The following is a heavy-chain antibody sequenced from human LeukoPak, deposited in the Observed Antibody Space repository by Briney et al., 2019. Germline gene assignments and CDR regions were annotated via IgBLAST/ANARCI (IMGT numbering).Heavy chain of an antibody. V-gene: IGHV4-4*07. CDR2: IYMSGST. CDR1: GGSVSIFH. Sequence: SETLSLTCTVFGGSVSIFHWSWIRQPAGEGLEWIGRIYMSGSTGYNPSLKSRVTISVDKSKSQFSLKLSSVTAADTAVYFCARDRFAAAMDSSASDIWGQGTMVTVSS. J-gene: IGHJ3*02. D-gene: IGHD6-25*01. CDR3: ARDRFAAAMDSSASDI.